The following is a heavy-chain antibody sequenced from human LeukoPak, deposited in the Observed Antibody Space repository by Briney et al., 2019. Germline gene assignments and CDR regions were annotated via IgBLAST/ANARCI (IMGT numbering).Heavy chain of an antibody. CDR2: ISGSGGST. CDR1: GFTFSSYA. CDR3: AKVRRYYDSAGY. V-gene: IGHV3-23*01. D-gene: IGHD3-22*01. J-gene: IGHJ4*02. Sequence: GGSLRLSCAASGFTFSSYAMSWVRQAPGKGLEGVSGISGSGGSTYYADSVKGRFTISRDNSKNTLYLQMNSLRAEDTAVYYCAKVRRYYDSAGYWGQGTLVTVSS.